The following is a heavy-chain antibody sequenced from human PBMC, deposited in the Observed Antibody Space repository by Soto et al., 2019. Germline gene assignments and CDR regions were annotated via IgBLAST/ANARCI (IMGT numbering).Heavy chain of an antibody. CDR3: AREIVVVPAALYYYYGMDV. CDR2: MNPNSGNT. J-gene: IGHJ6*02. CDR1: GYTFTSYD. Sequence: ASVKVSCKASGYTFTSYDINWVRQATGQGLEWMGWMNPNSGNTGYAQKFQGRVTMTRNTSISTAYMELSSLRSEDTAVYYCAREIVVVPAALYYYYGMDVWGQGTTVTVSS. D-gene: IGHD2-2*01. V-gene: IGHV1-8*01.